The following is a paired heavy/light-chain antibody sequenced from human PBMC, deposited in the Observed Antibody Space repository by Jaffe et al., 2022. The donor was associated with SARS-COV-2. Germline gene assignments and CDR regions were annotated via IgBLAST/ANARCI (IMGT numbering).Light chain of an antibody. V-gene: IGKV1-5*03. CDR2: RAS. CDR3: QQYDTYRT. Sequence: DIQMTQSPSTLSAFVGERVTITCRASQSISLWLAWYQQKPGQAPKLLIYRASSLESGVPSRFSGSGSGTEFTLSISSLQPDDVATYYCQQYDTYRTFGQGTKVEIK. J-gene: IGKJ1*01. CDR1: QSISLW.
Heavy chain of an antibody. CDR2: ISNTGGNM. CDR3: GRDDSCRSGSCNYANDYYYGVDV. Sequence: QVQLVESGGALVKPGGSLRLSCAASGFIFSDYYMTWIRQAPGKGLEWVSYISNTGGNMYYADSVKGRFTISRDNAKNLLYLQMNSLRAEDTAVYYCGRDDSCRSGSCNYANDYYYGVDVWGQGTTVTVSS. J-gene: IGHJ6*02. D-gene: IGHD2-15*01. CDR1: GFIFSDYY. V-gene: IGHV3-11*01.